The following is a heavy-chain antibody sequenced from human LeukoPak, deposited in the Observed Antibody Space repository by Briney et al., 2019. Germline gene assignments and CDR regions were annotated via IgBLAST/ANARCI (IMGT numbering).Heavy chain of an antibody. Sequence: SETLSLTCTVSGGSISGYSWSWIRQSAAKGLEWTGRVYTSGNTNYNPSFKSRVTMSIDTSKKQFSLKLYSVTAADTAVYYCARDNPAGPWGQGTLVTVSS. D-gene: IGHD1-14*01. V-gene: IGHV4-4*07. CDR3: ARDNPAGP. CDR2: VYTSGNT. J-gene: IGHJ5*02. CDR1: GGSISGYS.